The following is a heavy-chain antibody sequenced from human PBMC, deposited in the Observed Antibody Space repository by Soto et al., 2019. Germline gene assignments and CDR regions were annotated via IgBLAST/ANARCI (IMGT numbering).Heavy chain of an antibody. J-gene: IGHJ4*02. CDR1: GFTFSSYA. V-gene: IGHV3-23*01. Sequence: GSLRLSCAASGFTFSSYAMSWVRQAPGKGLEWVSAISGSGGSTYYADSVKGRFTISRDNSKNTLYLQMNSLRAEDTAVYYCAKVETITMIVVVPFDYWGQGTLVTVSS. D-gene: IGHD3-22*01. CDR2: ISGSGGST. CDR3: AKVETITMIVVVPFDY.